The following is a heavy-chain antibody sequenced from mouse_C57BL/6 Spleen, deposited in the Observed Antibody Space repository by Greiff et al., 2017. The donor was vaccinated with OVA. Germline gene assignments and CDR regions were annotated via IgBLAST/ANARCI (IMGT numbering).Heavy chain of an antibody. J-gene: IGHJ2*01. D-gene: IGHD2-3*01. CDR2: ISYDGSN. CDR3: ARRFYDGSFDY. CDR1: GYSITSGYY. Sequence: ESGPGLVKPSQSLSLTCSVTGYSITSGYYWNWIRQFPGNKLEWMGYISYDGSNNYNPSLKNRISITRDTSKNQFFLKLNSVTTEDTATYYCARRFYDGSFDYWGQGTTLTVSS. V-gene: IGHV3-6*01.